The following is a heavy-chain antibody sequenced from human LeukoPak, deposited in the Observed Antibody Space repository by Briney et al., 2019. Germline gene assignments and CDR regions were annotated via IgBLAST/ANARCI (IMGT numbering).Heavy chain of an antibody. Sequence: VASVKVSCTASGYTFTSYTMHWVRQAPGQRLEWMGWINAGNGNTKYSQKFQGRVTISRDTSASTAYMDLSSLRSEDTAVYYCAAERFGDRTSPFDYWGQGTLVTVSS. V-gene: IGHV1-3*01. CDR2: INAGNGNT. D-gene: IGHD3-10*01. CDR3: AAERFGDRTSPFDY. J-gene: IGHJ4*02. CDR1: GYTFTSYT.